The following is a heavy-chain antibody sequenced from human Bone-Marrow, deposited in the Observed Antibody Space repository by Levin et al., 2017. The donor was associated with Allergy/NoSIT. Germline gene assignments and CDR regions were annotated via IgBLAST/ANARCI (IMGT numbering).Heavy chain of an antibody. Sequence: SQTLSLTCAVSGVSISSGNWWSWVRQAPGKGLEWIGEIYHSGRTNYSPSLKSRVTISVDKSNNHFSLKMTSVTAADTATYYCARHITRSTGWVDPWGPGTLVTVSS. CDR3: ARHITRSTGWVDP. V-gene: IGHV4-4*02. CDR1: GVSISSGNW. J-gene: IGHJ5*02. D-gene: IGHD2-2*01. CDR2: IYHSGRT.